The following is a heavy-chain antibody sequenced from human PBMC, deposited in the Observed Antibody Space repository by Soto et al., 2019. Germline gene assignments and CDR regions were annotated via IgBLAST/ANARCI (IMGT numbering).Heavy chain of an antibody. CDR2: ISSGGAT. D-gene: IGHD2-8*02. CDR1: GTSISGDYW. J-gene: IGHJ4*02. CDR3: TRKTGGYYFFEY. Sequence: QVQLQESGPGLVKPSDTLSLTCAVSGTSISGDYWWGWIRQTPVKGLEWIGYISSGGATHYNPSLGSRLTMSVDTSRSQFSLKLSSVTAVDAALYYCTRKTGGYYFFEYWGRGTLVTVSS. V-gene: IGHV4-28*01.